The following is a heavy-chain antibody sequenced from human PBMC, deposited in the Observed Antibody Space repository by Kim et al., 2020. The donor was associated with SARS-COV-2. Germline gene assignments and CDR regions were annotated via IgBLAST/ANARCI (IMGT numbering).Heavy chain of an antibody. V-gene: IGHV3-30*04. CDR2: ISYDGSNK. J-gene: IGHJ4*02. CDR3: ARSGVTQFGEFQFDY. Sequence: GGSLRLSCAASGFTFSTYAMHWVRQAPGKGLEWVAVISYDGSNKYYADSVKGRFIISRDSSKNTLYLQMNSLRAEDTAVYYCARSGVTQFGEFQFDYWGQGTLVTDSS. D-gene: IGHD3-10*01. CDR1: GFTFSTYA.